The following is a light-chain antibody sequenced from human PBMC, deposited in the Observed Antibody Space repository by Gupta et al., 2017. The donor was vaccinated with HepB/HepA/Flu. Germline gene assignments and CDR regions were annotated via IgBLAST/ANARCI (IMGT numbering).Light chain of an antibody. CDR3: SAWDSSLSAWV. J-gene: IGLJ3*02. V-gene: IGLV10-54*04. Sequence: QAGLTQPPSVSKDLRQTATLTCTGNNNNVGDEGAAWLQQHQGQPPKLLSYRSNNRPSGISERFSASRSGNTASLTITGLQPEDECDYYCSAWDSSLSAWVFGGGTKLTVL. CDR2: RSN. CDR1: NNNVGDEG.